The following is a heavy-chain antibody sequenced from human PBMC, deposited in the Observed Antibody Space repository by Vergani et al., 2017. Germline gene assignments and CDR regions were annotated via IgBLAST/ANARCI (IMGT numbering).Heavy chain of an antibody. Sequence: QVQLVQSGAEVKKPGSSVTVSCKASGGTFSSYTIRWVRQAPGQGLEWMGRIIPILGIANYAQKLQGRVTITADKSTSTAYMELSSLRSEDTAEYYCARDSGYSNYDWFDPWGQGTLVTVSS. CDR2: IIPILGIA. V-gene: IGHV1-69*08. CDR3: ARDSGYSNYDWFDP. D-gene: IGHD4-11*01. CDR1: GGTFSSYT. J-gene: IGHJ5*02.